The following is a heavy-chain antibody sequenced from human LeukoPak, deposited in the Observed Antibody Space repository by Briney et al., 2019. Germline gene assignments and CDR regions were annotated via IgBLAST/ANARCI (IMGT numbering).Heavy chain of an antibody. D-gene: IGHD2-15*01. Sequence: SVKVSCKASGGTFSSYAISWVRQAPGKGLEWMGRIIPIFGTANYAQKFQGRVTITTDESTSTAYMELSSLRSEDTAVYYCARGVIDAEMVVNDYWGQGTLVTVSS. J-gene: IGHJ4*02. V-gene: IGHV1-69*05. CDR2: IIPIFGTA. CDR3: ARGVIDAEMVVNDY. CDR1: GGTFSSYA.